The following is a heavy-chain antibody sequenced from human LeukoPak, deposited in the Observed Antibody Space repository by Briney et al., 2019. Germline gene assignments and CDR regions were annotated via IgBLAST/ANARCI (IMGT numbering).Heavy chain of an antibody. CDR1: GFTFDDYA. CDR2: ISGSGGST. CDR3: AKPRYCSGGSCYARPGTYYYYGMDV. V-gene: IGHV3-23*01. D-gene: IGHD2-15*01. J-gene: IGHJ6*02. Sequence: GGSLRLSCAASGFTFDDYAMDWVRQAPGKGLEWISSISGSGGSTYYADSVKGRFTISRDNSKDTLYLQMNSLRAEDTAVYYCAKPRYCSGGSCYARPGTYYYYGMDVWGQGTTVTVSS.